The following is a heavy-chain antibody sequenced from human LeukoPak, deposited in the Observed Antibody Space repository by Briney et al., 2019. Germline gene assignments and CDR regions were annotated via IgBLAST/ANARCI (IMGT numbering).Heavy chain of an antibody. D-gene: IGHD2-15*01. Sequence: ASVKVSCKASGYTFTDYYIHWVRQAPGQGLEWMGWVNPNSGDTNYSQKFQAWVTMTRDTSISTAYMELSRLRSDDTAVYYCARDSPCSGGSCYSYYYHGMDVWGQGTTVTVSS. CDR3: ARDSPCSGGSCYSYYYHGMDV. V-gene: IGHV1-2*04. CDR2: VNPNSGDT. J-gene: IGHJ6*02. CDR1: GYTFTDYY.